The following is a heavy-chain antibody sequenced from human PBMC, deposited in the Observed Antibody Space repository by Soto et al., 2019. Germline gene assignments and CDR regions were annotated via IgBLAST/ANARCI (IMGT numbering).Heavy chain of an antibody. J-gene: IGHJ4*02. CDR1: GFSFSAFG. V-gene: IGHV3-30*03. CDR3: AAYADGPYRPPYDY. CDR2: ISNDGKSE. D-gene: IGHD4-17*01. Sequence: QVQLVESGGGVVQPGRSLRLSCAASGFSFSAFGMHWVRQAPGKGLEWVAVISNDGKSEHYADSVRGRFSISRDNSKNTFYLQMNSLRVDDTAVYYCAAYADGPYRPPYDYWGQGTLVTVSS.